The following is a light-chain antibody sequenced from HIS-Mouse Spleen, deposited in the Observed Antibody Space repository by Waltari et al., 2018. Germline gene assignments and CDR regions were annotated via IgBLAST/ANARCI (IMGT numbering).Light chain of an antibody. J-gene: IGLJ3*02. V-gene: IGLV2-23*01. Sequence: QSALTQPASVSGSPGQSIPISCTGTSSDVGSYNLVSWYQQHPGKAPKFMIYEGSKRPSGVSNRFSGSKSGNTASLTISGLQAEDEADYYCCSYAGSSTWVFGGGTKLTVL. CDR2: EGS. CDR1: SSDVGSYNL. CDR3: CSYAGSSTWV.